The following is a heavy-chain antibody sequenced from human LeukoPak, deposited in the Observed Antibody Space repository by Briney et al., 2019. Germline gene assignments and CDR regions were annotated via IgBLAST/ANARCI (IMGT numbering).Heavy chain of an antibody. Sequence: GGSLRLSCAASGFTFSSYGMHWVRQAPGKGLEWVAVISYDGSNKYYADSVKGRFTISRDNSKNTLYLQMNSLRAEDTAVYYCANGEYYYDSSGLDYWGQGTLVTVSS. CDR3: ANGEYYYDSSGLDY. D-gene: IGHD3-22*01. CDR1: GFTFSSYG. CDR2: ISYDGSNK. J-gene: IGHJ4*02. V-gene: IGHV3-30*18.